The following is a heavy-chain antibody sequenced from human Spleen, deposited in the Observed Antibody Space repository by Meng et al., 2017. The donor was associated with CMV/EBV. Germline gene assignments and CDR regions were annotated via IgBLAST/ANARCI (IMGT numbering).Heavy chain of an antibody. D-gene: IGHD2-2*01. J-gene: IGHJ4*02. CDR1: GGTFSSYT. Sequence: SVKVSCKASGGTFSSYTFNWVRQAPGQGLEWMGRIIPILGIANYAQKFQGRVTITADKSTSTAYMELSSLRSEDTAVYYCARDLEGEYQLLFGFDYWGQGTLVTVSS. V-gene: IGHV1-69*04. CDR2: IIPILGIA. CDR3: ARDLEGEYQLLFGFDY.